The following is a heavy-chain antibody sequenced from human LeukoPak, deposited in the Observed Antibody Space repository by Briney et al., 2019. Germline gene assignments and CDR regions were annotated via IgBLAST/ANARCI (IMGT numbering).Heavy chain of an antibody. Sequence: GASVKVSCKASGYTFTSYGISWVRQAPGQGLEWMGWISAYNGNTNYAQKLQGRVTMTTDTSTSTAYMELRSLRSDDTAVYYCARDLSETYYYDSSTDYWGQGTLVTVSS. D-gene: IGHD3-22*01. J-gene: IGHJ4*02. CDR1: GYTFTSYG. CDR2: ISAYNGNT. CDR3: ARDLSETYYYDSSTDY. V-gene: IGHV1-18*01.